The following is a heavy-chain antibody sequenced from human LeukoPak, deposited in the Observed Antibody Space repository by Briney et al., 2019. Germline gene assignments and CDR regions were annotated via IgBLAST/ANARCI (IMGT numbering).Heavy chain of an antibody. J-gene: IGHJ4*02. D-gene: IGHD1-1*01. Sequence: SVKLSCKASGGTFSSYAISWVRQAPGQGLEWRGGIIPIFGTANYAQQCQGRVTITAADSTSTAYMEPSSLRSEDTAVYYGARDGEESTTGTTGFAYWGQGTLVTVSS. CDR1: GGTFSSYA. CDR3: ARDGEESTTGTTGFAY. CDR2: IIPIFGTA. V-gene: IGHV1-69*13.